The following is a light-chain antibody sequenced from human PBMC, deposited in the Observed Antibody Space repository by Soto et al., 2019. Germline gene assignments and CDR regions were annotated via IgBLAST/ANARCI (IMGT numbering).Light chain of an antibody. J-gene: IGKJ2*01. CDR2: GAS. V-gene: IGKV3-20*01. CDR3: QQYGSSPLYT. Sequence: EIVLTQSPGTLSLSPGERATLSCRASQSVSSSYVARYQQKPGQAPSLLIYGASSRATGIPDRFSGSGSGTDVTLTISRLEPEDFAVYYCQQYGSSPLYTFGQGTKLEIK. CDR1: QSVSSSY.